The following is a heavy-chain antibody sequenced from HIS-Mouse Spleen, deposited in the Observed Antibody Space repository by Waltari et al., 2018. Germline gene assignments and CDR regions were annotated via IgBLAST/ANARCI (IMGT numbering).Heavy chain of an antibody. CDR2: IKQDGSEK. V-gene: IGHV3-7*01. CDR3: AREIRAFDY. J-gene: IGHJ4*02. CDR1: GFTLSSYW. Sequence: EVQLVESGGGLVQPGGSLRLSCAAAGFTLSSYWMSWVRQAPGKGLEWVANIKQDGSEKYYVDSVKGRFTISRDNAKNSLYLQMNSLRAEDTAVYYCAREIRAFDYWGQGTLVTVSS.